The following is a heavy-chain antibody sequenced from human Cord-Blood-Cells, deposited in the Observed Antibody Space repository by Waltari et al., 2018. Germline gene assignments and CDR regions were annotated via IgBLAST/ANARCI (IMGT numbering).Heavy chain of an antibody. Sequence: QVQLVQSGAEVKKPGASVKVSCKASGYTFTSYAMHWVRQAPGQRLEWMGWINAGNGNTKYSQKFQGRVTITRDTSASTAYMELSSLRSEDTAVYYCVRAIGAVATYYYYYGMDVWGQGTTVTVSS. CDR1: GYTFTSYA. CDR3: VRAIGAVATYYYYYGMDV. CDR2: INAGNGNT. D-gene: IGHD5-12*01. V-gene: IGHV1-3*01. J-gene: IGHJ6*02.